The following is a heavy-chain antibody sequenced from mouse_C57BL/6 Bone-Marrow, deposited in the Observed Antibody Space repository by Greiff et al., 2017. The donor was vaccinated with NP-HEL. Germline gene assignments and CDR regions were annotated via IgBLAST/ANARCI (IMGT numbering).Heavy chain of an antibody. CDR3: TRSGNYYGSSSFAY. J-gene: IGHJ3*01. CDR2: IDPETGGT. CDR1: GYTFTDYE. D-gene: IGHD1-1*01. Sequence: QVQLQQSGAELVRPGASVTLSCKASGYTFTDYEMHWVKQTPVHGLEWIGAIDPETGGTAYNQKFKGKAILTADKSSSTAYMELRSLTSEDSAVYYCTRSGNYYGSSSFAYWGKGTLVTVSA. V-gene: IGHV1-15*01.